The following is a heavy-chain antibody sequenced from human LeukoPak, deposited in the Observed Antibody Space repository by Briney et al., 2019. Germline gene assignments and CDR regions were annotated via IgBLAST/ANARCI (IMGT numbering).Heavy chain of an antibody. CDR3: AKDLVGALRS. CDR1: GFTFSSYG. Sequence: GGSLRLSCAASGFTFSSYGMPWVRQAPGKGLGWVAFIRYDGSNKYCADSVKGRFTISRDNSKNTLYLQMNSLRAEDTAVYYCAKDLVGALRSWGQGTLVTVSS. CDR2: IRYDGSNK. V-gene: IGHV3-30*02. D-gene: IGHD1-26*01. J-gene: IGHJ5*02.